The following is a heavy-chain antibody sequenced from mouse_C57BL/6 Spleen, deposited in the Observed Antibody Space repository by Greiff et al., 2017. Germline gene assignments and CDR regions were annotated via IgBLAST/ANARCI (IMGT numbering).Heavy chain of an antibody. Sequence: QVQLQQPGAELVKPGASVKLSCKASGYTFTSYWMHWVKQRPGQGLEWIGMIHPNSGSTNYNEKFKSKATLTVDKSSSTAYMQLSSLTSEDSAVYYGARSFYYYGSSPFAYWGQGTLVTVSA. CDR3: ARSFYYYGSSPFAY. D-gene: IGHD1-1*01. J-gene: IGHJ3*01. CDR2: IHPNSGST. CDR1: GYTFTSYW. V-gene: IGHV1-64*01.